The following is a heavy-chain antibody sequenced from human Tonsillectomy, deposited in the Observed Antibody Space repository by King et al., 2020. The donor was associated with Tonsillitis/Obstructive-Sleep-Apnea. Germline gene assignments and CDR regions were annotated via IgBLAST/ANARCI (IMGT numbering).Heavy chain of an antibody. CDR1: GYTLTELP. D-gene: IGHD6-19*01. Sequence: QLVQSGAEVKKPGASVKGSCKVSGYTLTELPLHWVRQAPGKGLEWMGGFDPEDAETVYAQKFQGRVTMTEDTSTDTAYMELSSLRSEDTAVYYCATDRGSGWFIDAFDIWGQGTMVTVSS. CDR2: FDPEDAET. CDR3: ATDRGSGWFIDAFDI. V-gene: IGHV1-24*01. J-gene: IGHJ3*02.